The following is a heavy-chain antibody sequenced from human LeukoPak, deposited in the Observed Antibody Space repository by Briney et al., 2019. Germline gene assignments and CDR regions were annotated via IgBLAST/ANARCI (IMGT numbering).Heavy chain of an antibody. D-gene: IGHD3-10*01. CDR2: ISSNGGST. CDR1: GFTFSSYA. V-gene: IGHV3-64D*06. Sequence: GGSLRLSCSASGFTFSSYAMHWVRQAPGGGLEYVSAISSNGGSTYYADSVKGRFTISRDNSKNTLYLQMSSLRAEDTAVYYCVKSMVRGINWFDPWGQGTLVTVSS. CDR3: VKSMVRGINWFDP. J-gene: IGHJ5*02.